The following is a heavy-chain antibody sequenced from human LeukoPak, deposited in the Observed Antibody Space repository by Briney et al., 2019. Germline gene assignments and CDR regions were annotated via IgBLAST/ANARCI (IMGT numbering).Heavy chain of an antibody. CDR1: GYTFTSYG. CDR2: VSAYKGKT. D-gene: IGHD3-22*01. J-gene: IGHJ4*02. CDR3: ARSADSDSSRYPDY. Sequence: ASVNVSCKASGYTFTSYGIRWVGQAPGQGREWMGWVSAYKGKTNYAQKLQGRGTMITDTATSTAYMQLRSLRSDDTAVYYCARSADSDSSRYPDYWGQGTLVTVSS. V-gene: IGHV1-18*01.